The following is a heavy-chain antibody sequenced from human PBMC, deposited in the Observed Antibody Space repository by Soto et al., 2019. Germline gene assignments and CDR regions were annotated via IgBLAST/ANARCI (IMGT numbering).Heavy chain of an antibody. D-gene: IGHD1-26*01. J-gene: IGHJ4*02. V-gene: IGHV1-24*01. Sequence: ASVEVSCKVSGYTLTELSMHWVRQAPGKGLEWMGGFDPEDGETIYAQKFQGRVTMTEDTSTDTAYMELSSLRSEDTAVYYCATAFELELPYYFDYWGQGTLVTVSS. CDR3: ATAFELELPYYFDY. CDR1: GYTLTELS. CDR2: FDPEDGET.